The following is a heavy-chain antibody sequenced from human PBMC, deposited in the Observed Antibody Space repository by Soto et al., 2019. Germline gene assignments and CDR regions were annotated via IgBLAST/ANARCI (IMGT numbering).Heavy chain of an antibody. D-gene: IGHD2-2*01. V-gene: IGHV3-74*01. J-gene: IGHJ4*02. Sequence: LRLSCAASGFTFSNSWMHWVRQVSWKGLEWVSRINADGTSTSYADSVKGRFTISRDNAKNTLYLHVNSLRAEDTAVYYCVKVLARGVGVPRFYFDSWGQGALVTVYS. CDR1: GFTFSNSW. CDR3: VKVLARGVGVPRFYFDS. CDR2: INADGTST.